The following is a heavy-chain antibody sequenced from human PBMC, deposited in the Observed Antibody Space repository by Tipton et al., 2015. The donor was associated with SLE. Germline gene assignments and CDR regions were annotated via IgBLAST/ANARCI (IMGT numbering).Heavy chain of an antibody. V-gene: IGHV4-39*07. CDR1: GGSISSINYS. CDR3: ATFSQSRLFDY. CDR2: IYYSGST. D-gene: IGHD3-3*02. Sequence: TLSLTCTVSGGSISSINYSWGWIRQPPGKGLEWIGTIYYSGSTYYNLSLKSRVTISVDTSRNQFSLRLISVTAADTAVHYCATFSQSRLFDYWGQGTLVTVSS. J-gene: IGHJ4*02.